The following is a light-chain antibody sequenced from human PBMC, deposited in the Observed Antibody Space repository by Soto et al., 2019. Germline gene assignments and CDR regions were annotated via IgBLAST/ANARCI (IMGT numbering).Light chain of an antibody. CDR2: EAS. Sequence: DIQMTQSPSTLSASVGDRVTITCRASQSIKSWLAWYQHKPGKAPKLLIYEASSLESGVPSRFGGSGSGTEFTLTISSLQPDDFATYYCQQYNTYSWTFGQGTKVDIK. CDR1: QSIKSW. V-gene: IGKV1-5*03. J-gene: IGKJ1*01. CDR3: QQYNTYSWT.